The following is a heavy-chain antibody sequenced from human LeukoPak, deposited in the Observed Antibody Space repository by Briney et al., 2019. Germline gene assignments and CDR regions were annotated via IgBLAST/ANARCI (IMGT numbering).Heavy chain of an antibody. J-gene: IGHJ5*02. CDR3: ARRTVYYGSGSYYIP. CDR2: IYYSGST. Sequence: SETLSLTCTVSGGSISSYYWGWIRQPPGKGLEWIGSIYYSGSTYYNPSLKSRVTISVDTSKNQFSLKLSSVTAADTAVYYCARRTVYYGSGSYYIPWGQGTLVTVSS. D-gene: IGHD3-10*01. CDR1: GGSISSYY. V-gene: IGHV4-39*01.